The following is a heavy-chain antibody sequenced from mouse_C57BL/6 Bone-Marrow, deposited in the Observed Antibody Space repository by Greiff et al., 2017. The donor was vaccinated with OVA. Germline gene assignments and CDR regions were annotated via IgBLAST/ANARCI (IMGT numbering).Heavy chain of an antibody. CDR2: IGPGSGAT. CDR1: GFNINDDY. J-gene: IGHJ3*01. CDR3: TTCSPWFAD. Sequence: VQLQQSGAELVRPGDSVNFTCTASGFNINDDYMHWVQQRPEQGLEWIGWIGPGSGATEYASMFKGQATITADTSSNTAYLQLSSLSSEDTAVYYGTTCSPWFADWGQGTLVTVSA. V-gene: IGHV14-4*01. D-gene: IGHD1-1*01.